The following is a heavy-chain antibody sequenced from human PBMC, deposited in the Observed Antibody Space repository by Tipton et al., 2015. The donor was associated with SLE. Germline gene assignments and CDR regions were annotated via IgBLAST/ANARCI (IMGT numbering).Heavy chain of an antibody. CDR2: IYTSGST. J-gene: IGHJ5*02. CDR3: ARRITIFGVVTRYSWFDP. D-gene: IGHD3-3*01. Sequence: TLSLTCTVSGGSISSGSYYWSWIRQPAGKGLEWIGHIYTSGSTNYNPPLKSRVTISVDTSKNQFSLKLSSVAAADTAVYYCARRITIFGVVTRYSWFDPWGQGTLVTVSS. CDR1: GGSISSGSYY. V-gene: IGHV4-61*09.